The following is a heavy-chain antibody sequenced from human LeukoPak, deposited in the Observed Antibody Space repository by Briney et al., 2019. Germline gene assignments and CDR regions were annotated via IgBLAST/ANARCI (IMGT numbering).Heavy chain of an antibody. D-gene: IGHD6-19*01. CDR1: GYTFTAFG. J-gene: IGHJ3*01. Sequence: ASVKVSCKASGYTFTAFGISWVRQAPGQGLEWMGWISVYNGKTNYAQKLQGRVTMTTDTSTSTAYMELRSLRSDDTAVYFCARDLYSSATDLYSSAWTGAFDVWGQGTMVTVSS. CDR3: ARDLYSSATDLYSSAWTGAFDV. V-gene: IGHV1-18*01. CDR2: ISVYNGKT.